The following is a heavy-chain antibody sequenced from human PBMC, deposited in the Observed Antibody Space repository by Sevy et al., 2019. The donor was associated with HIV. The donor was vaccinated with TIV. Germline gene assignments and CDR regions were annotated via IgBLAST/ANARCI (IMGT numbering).Heavy chain of an antibody. J-gene: IGHJ4*02. CDR2: IKQDGSEK. Sequence: GGSLRLSCAASGFTFSSYWMSWVRQAPGKGLEWVANIKQDGSEKYYVDSVKGRFTISRDNAKNSLYLQMNSLRAEDTAVYYCARDGRGYCSSTSCYTQKYWGQRTLVTVSS. D-gene: IGHD2-2*01. CDR3: ARDGRGYCSSTSCYTQKY. V-gene: IGHV3-7*01. CDR1: GFTFSSYW.